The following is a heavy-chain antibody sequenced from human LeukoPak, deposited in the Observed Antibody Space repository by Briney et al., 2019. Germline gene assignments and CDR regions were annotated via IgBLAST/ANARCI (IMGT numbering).Heavy chain of an antibody. Sequence: GGSLRLSCAASGFTLSIYWMSWVRQAPGKGREWVANIKQDGSESHYVDSVKGRFTISRDNAKNSVSLQMNSLRAEDTAVYYCARDLDWDYDYWGQGTLVTVSS. J-gene: IGHJ4*02. CDR1: GFTLSIYW. V-gene: IGHV3-7*01. CDR2: IKQDGSES. CDR3: ARDLDWDYDY. D-gene: IGHD3-9*01.